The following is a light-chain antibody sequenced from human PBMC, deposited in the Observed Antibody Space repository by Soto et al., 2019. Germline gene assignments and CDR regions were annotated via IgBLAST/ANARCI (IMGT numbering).Light chain of an antibody. J-gene: IGKJ3*01. CDR3: QQYDSSPVFT. CDR2: GAS. Sequence: EIVLTQSPGTLSLSPGERATLSCRASQSVSSSYLAWYQQKPGQAPRLPIYGASSRATGIPDRFSRSGSGTDFTLTISRLEPEDFAVYYCQQYDSSPVFTFGPGTKVDIK. V-gene: IGKV3-20*01. CDR1: QSVSSSY.